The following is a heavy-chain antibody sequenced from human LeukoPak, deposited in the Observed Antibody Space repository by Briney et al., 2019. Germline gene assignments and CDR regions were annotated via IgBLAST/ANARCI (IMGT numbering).Heavy chain of an antibody. Sequence: GGSLSLSCAASGFTFSSYWMSWVRQAPGKGLEWVANIKQDGSEKYCMDSVKGRFTVSRDNAKNSLYLQMNSLRAEDTAVYYCARAPPMDYGIFDCWGQGTLVTVSS. CDR3: ARAPPMDYGIFDC. CDR1: GFTFSSYW. CDR2: IKQDGSEK. J-gene: IGHJ4*02. D-gene: IGHD4/OR15-4a*01. V-gene: IGHV3-7*03.